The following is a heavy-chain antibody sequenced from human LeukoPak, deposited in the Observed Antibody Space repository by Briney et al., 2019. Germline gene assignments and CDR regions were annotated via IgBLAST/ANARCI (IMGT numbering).Heavy chain of an antibody. V-gene: IGHV4-39*07. Sequence: SETLSLTCTVSGGSISSSSYYWGWIRQPPGKGLEWIGSIYHSGSTYYNPSLKSRVTISVDTSKNQFSLKLSSVTAADTAVYYCARASMIVVDPYYFDYWGQGTLVTVSS. CDR1: GGSISSSSYY. CDR3: ARASMIVVDPYYFDY. CDR2: IYHSGST. J-gene: IGHJ4*02. D-gene: IGHD3-22*01.